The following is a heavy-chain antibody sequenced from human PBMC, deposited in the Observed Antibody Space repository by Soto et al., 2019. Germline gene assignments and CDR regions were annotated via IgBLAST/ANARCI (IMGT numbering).Heavy chain of an antibody. CDR1: GDSVSSNSAA. J-gene: IGHJ5*02. Sequence: PSLTCAISGDSVSSNSAAWNWIRQSPSRGLEWLGRTYYRSKWYNDYAVSVKSRITINPDTSKNQFSLQLNSVTPEDTAVYYCARGGIAAAGTPFDPWGQGTLVPVSS. V-gene: IGHV6-1*01. CDR3: ARGGIAAAGTPFDP. CDR2: TYYRSKWYN. D-gene: IGHD6-13*01.